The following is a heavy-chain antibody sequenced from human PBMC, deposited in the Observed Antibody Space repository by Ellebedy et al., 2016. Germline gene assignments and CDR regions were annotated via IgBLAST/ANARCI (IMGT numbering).Heavy chain of an antibody. D-gene: IGHD6-19*01. V-gene: IGHV3-7*04. CDR2: IKQDGSDQ. Sequence: GESLKISCAASGFTFSSYWMSWVRQAPGKGLEWVANIKQDGSDQYCVDSVKGRFTMSRDNAKNALYLQMNSLAAEDTAVYYCARGAYTGGWYPDYFDFWGQGTLVTVSS. J-gene: IGHJ4*02. CDR3: ARGAYTGGWYPDYFDF. CDR1: GFTFSSYW.